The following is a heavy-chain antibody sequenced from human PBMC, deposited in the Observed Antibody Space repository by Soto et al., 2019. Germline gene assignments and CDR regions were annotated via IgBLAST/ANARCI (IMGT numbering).Heavy chain of an antibody. D-gene: IGHD6-13*01. J-gene: IGHJ5*02. Sequence: SVKVSYKASGGTFSSYAISWVRQAPGQGLEWMGGIIPIFGTANYAQKLQGRVTMTTDTSTSTAYMELRSLRSDDTAVYYCASIAAPLPAPWFDPWGQGTLVTVSS. V-gene: IGHV1-69*05. CDR1: GGTFSSYA. CDR3: ASIAAPLPAPWFDP. CDR2: IIPIFGTA.